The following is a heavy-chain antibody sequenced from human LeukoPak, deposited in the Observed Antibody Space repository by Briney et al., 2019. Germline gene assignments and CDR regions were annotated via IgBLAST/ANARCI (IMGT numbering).Heavy chain of an antibody. J-gene: IGHJ4*02. V-gene: IGHV4-34*01. CDR1: GGSFSGYY. CDR3: AGVGGKPGIPGIAAAGALYYFDY. Sequence: SETLSLTCAVYGGSFSGYYWSWIRQPPGKGLEWIGEINHSGSTNYNPSLKSRVTISVDTSKNQFSLKLSSVTAADTAVYYCAGVGGKPGIPGIAAAGALYYFDYWGQGTLVTVSS. D-gene: IGHD6-13*01. CDR2: INHSGST.